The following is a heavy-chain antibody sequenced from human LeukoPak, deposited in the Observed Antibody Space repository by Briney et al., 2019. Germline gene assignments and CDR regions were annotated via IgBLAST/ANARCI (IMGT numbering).Heavy chain of an antibody. J-gene: IGHJ4*02. D-gene: IGHD1-26*01. Sequence: SETLSLTCTVSGGSISSSSYYWGWIRQPPGKGLEWIGSIYYSGSTNYNPSLKSRVTMSVDTSKNQFSLKLSSVTAADTAVYYCAREHLGATVPFDYWGQGTLVAVSS. V-gene: IGHV4-39*07. CDR1: GGSISSSSYY. CDR3: AREHLGATVPFDY. CDR2: IYYSGST.